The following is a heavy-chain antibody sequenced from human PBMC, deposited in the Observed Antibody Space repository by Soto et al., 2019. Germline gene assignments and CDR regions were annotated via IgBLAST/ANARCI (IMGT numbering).Heavy chain of an antibody. CDR3: VRRGAVAGSQFDF. CDR2: IYFTGTT. J-gene: IGHJ4*02. Sequence: QLQLQESGPGLVKPSEILSLTCTVSGDSLNSGSFFWGWIRQPPGKGLEWIGHIYFTGTTSYSPSLKSRVTMFVDTSKNKFSLRLTSVTAADTAVYYCVRRGAVAGSQFDFWGQGTLVNVSS. V-gene: IGHV4-39*01. D-gene: IGHD6-19*01. CDR1: GDSLNSGSFF.